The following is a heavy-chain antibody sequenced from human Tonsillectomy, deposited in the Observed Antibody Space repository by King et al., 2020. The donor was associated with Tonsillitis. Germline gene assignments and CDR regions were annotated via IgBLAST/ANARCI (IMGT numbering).Heavy chain of an antibody. CDR2: ISPYNCNT. CDR1: GYTFTNYG. J-gene: IGHJ4*02. Sequence: QLVQSGAEVKKPGASVRVSCKPSGYTFTNYGISWVLQAPGKVLEFMGWISPYNCNTNYAQKFQGRLTMTTDTSTSTAYMELRSLRSDDTAVYYCARGGSYPPYYFDYWGQGTPVTVSS. D-gene: IGHD1-26*01. V-gene: IGHV1-18*01. CDR3: ARGGSYPPYYFDY.